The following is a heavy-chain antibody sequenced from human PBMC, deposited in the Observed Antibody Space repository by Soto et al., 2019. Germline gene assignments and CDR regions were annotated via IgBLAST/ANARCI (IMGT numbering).Heavy chain of an antibody. V-gene: IGHV1-18*01. CDR2: ISAYNGNT. CDR1: GYTFTSYG. D-gene: IGHD3-3*01. Sequence: QVQLVQSGAEVKKPAASVKVSCKASGYTFTSYGISWVRQAPGQGLEWMGWISAYNGNTNYAQKLQGRVTMTTDTTASTAYMELRSLRSDDTAVYCCARGSYDFWSGYYRGYGMDVWGQGTTVTVSS. CDR3: ARGSYDFWSGYYRGYGMDV. J-gene: IGHJ6*02.